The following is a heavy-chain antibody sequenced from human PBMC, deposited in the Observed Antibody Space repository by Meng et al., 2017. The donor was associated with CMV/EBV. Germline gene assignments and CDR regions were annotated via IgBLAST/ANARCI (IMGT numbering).Heavy chain of an antibody. Sequence: VLLLELGGGLVQPGGSLRLSFAVSQLIFSTYDMNWVRQAPGKGLEWVASIGRSGTDIAYSDSVRGRFTISRDIPKNSLYLQMNSLRVEDTAVYYCATDPNWGTLWGQGALVTVSS. CDR2: IGRSGTDI. J-gene: IGHJ4*02. CDR3: ATDPNWGTL. D-gene: IGHD7-27*01. CDR1: QLIFSTYD. V-gene: IGHV3-21*01.